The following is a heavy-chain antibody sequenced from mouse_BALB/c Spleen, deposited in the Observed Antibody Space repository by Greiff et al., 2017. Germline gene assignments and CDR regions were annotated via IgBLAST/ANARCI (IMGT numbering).Heavy chain of an antibody. CDR3: AGSYYGCFAY. V-gene: IGHV3-1*02. CDR1: GFSITSGYS. D-gene: IGHD1-1*01. J-gene: IGHJ3*01. Sequence: EVKLLESGPDLVKPSQSLSLTCTVTGFSITSGYSWHWLRQFPGNKLEWMGYIHYSGSTNYHPSLKSRITITRDTSKNQFFLQLNSVTPEDTATYYCAGSYYGCFAYWGQGTLVTVSA. CDR2: IHYSGST.